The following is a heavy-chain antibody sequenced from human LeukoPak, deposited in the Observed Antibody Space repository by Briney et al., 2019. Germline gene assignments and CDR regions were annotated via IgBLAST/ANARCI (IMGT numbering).Heavy chain of an antibody. CDR2: IYYSGST. Sequence: PSETLSLTCTVSGGSISSYYWSWIRQPPGKGLEWIGYIYYSGSTNYNPSLESRVTISVDTSKNQFSLKLSSVTAADTAVYYCARGRIHYDILTGYPDPYWYFDLWGRGTLVTVSS. J-gene: IGHJ2*01. D-gene: IGHD3-9*01. CDR3: ARGRIHYDILTGYPDPYWYFDL. CDR1: GGSISSYY. V-gene: IGHV4-59*08.